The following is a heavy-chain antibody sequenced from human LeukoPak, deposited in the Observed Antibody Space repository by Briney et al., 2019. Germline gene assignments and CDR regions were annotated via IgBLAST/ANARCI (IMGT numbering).Heavy chain of an antibody. J-gene: IGHJ4*02. CDR2: IRYDGSNK. Sequence: PGGSLRLSCAASGFTFNRYWMHWVRQAPGKGLEWVAFIRYDGSNKYYADPVKGRFTISRDNSKSTLYLQMNSLRAEDTAVYYCAKDESYYYDSSGCSDYWGQGTLVTVSS. V-gene: IGHV3-30*02. D-gene: IGHD3-22*01. CDR1: GFTFNRYW. CDR3: AKDESYYYDSSGCSDY.